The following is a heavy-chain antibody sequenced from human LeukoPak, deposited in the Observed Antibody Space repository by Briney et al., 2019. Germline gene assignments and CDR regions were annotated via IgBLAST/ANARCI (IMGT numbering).Heavy chain of an antibody. CDR1: GFTFSSYA. CDR2: ISYDGSNK. V-gene: IGHV3-30*04. CDR3: ARDQPPFWYYDSSGYFDY. D-gene: IGHD3-22*01. Sequence: GGSLRLSCAASGFTFSSYAMHWVRQAPGKGLEWVAVISYDGSNKYYADSVKGRFTISRDNSKNTLYLQMNSLRAEDTAVYYCARDQPPFWYYDSSGYFDYWGQGTLVTVSS. J-gene: IGHJ4*02.